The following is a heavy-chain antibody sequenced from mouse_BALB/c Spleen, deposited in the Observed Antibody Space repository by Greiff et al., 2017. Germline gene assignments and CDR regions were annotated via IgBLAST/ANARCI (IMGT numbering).Heavy chain of an antibody. D-gene: IGHD2-1*01. CDR3: ARGGDYGNYYAMDY. CDR2: ISSGGST. J-gene: IGHJ4*01. V-gene: IGHV5-6-5*01. Sequence: EVKLMESGGGLVKPGGSLKLSCAASGFTFSSYAMSWVRQTPEKRLEWVASISSGGSTYYPDSVKGRFTISRDNARNILYLQMSSLRSEDTAMYYCARGGDYGNYYAMDYWGQGTSVTVSS. CDR1: GFTFSSYA.